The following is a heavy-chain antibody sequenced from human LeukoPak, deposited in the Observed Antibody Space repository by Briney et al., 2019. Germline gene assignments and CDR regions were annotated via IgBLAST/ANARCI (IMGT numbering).Heavy chain of an antibody. CDR1: AFTFSSSW. Sequence: PGGSLRLSCVASAFTFSSSWTHWVRQAQGKGLVGVSRIKPDGSGTGYADSVKGRFTTSRDNAKNTLYLQMNSLRAEDTAVYYCARESGAAAPGYWGQGTLVTVSS. V-gene: IGHV3-74*01. D-gene: IGHD6-13*01. J-gene: IGHJ4*02. CDR2: IKPDGSGT. CDR3: ARESGAAAPGY.